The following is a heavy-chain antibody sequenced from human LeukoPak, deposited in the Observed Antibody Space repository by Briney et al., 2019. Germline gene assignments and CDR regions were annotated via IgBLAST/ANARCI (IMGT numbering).Heavy chain of an antibody. CDR3: ARGGEVVSGSYYELFYFDY. Sequence: ASVKVSCKASGYTFTGYYMHWVRQAPGQGLEWMGRINPNSGGTNYAQKFQGRVTMTRDTFISTAYMELSRLRSDDTAVYYCARGGEVVSGSYYELFYFDYWGQGTLVTVSS. CDR1: GYTFTGYY. D-gene: IGHD1-26*01. V-gene: IGHV1-2*06. J-gene: IGHJ4*02. CDR2: INPNSGGT.